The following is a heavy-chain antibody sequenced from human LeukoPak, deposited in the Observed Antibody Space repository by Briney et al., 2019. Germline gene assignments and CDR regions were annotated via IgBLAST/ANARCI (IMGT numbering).Heavy chain of an antibody. CDR1: GFTFSTYW. V-gene: IGHV3-7*03. CDR3: AKDPPMVRGVIQFPGMDV. J-gene: IGHJ6*02. CDR2: IKEDGSEK. Sequence: PGGSLRLSCAASGFTFSTYWMDWVRQAPGKGLEWVANIKEDGSEKYYEDSVKGRFTISRDNAKNSLYLQMNSLRAEDTAVYYCAKDPPMVRGVIQFPGMDVWGQGTTVTVSS. D-gene: IGHD3-10*01.